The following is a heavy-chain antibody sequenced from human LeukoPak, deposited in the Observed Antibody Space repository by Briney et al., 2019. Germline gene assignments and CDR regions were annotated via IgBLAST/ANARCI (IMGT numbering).Heavy chain of an antibody. J-gene: IGHJ4*02. V-gene: IGHV1-46*01. CDR2: INPSGGST. CDR1: GYTFTSYY. D-gene: IGHD2/OR15-2a*01. Sequence: ASVTVSCKASGYTFTSYYMHWVRQAPGQGLEWMGLINPSGGSTSYAQKFQGRVTMTRDTSTSTVYMELSSLRSEDTAVYHCARVLIRTFAPGGFWGQGTLVTVSS. CDR3: ARVLIRTFAPGGF.